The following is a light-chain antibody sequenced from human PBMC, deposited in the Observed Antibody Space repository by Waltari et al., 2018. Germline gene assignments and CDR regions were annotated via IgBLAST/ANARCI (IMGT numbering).Light chain of an antibody. Sequence: QSVLTQPPSASGTPGQRVTISCSGSSSNIGSNTVNWYQQLPGTAPKLLIYSNNQRPSGVPDRFSGSKSVPSASLAISGLQSEDEADYYCAAWDDSLNGVVFGGGTKLTVL. CDR3: AAWDDSLNGVV. J-gene: IGLJ2*01. CDR1: SSNIGSNT. CDR2: SNN. V-gene: IGLV1-44*01.